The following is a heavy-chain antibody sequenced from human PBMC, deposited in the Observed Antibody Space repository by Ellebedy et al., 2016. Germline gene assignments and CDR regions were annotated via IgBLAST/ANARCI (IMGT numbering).Heavy chain of an antibody. J-gene: IGHJ4*02. CDR3: ATDPLGIVGAIAGFDY. CDR2: FDPEDGET. V-gene: IGHV1-24*01. CDR1: GYTLTELS. Sequence: ASVKVSCXVSGYTLTELSMHWVRQAPGKGLEWMGGFDPEDGETIYAQKFQGRVTMTEDTSTDTAYMELSSLRSEDTAVYYCATDPLGIVGAIAGFDYWGQGTLVTVSS. D-gene: IGHD1-26*01.